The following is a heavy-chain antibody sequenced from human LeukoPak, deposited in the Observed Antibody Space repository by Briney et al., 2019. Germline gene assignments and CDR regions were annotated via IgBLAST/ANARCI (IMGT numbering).Heavy chain of an antibody. CDR1: GGSISYYY. D-gene: IGHD3-22*01. Sequence: PSETLSLTCTVSGGSISYYYWNWIRQPPGKGLEWIGYIYYSGSTNYNPSLKSRVTISLDTSRNQFSLKLNSVTAADTAVYYCAKSNGYGLIDIWGQGTMVTVSS. J-gene: IGHJ3*02. V-gene: IGHV4-59*12. CDR3: AKSNGYGLIDI. CDR2: IYYSGST.